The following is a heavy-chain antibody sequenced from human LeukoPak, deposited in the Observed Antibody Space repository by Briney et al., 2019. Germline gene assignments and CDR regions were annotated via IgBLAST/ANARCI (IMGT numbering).Heavy chain of an antibody. CDR1: GFTFSSYE. Sequence: GGSLRLSCAASGFTFSSYEMNWVRQAPGKGLEWVAVISYDGSNKYYADSVKGRFTISRDNSKNTLYLQMNSLRAEDTAVYYCARDSPLVVRGVIWGYFDYWGQGTLVTVSS. J-gene: IGHJ4*02. D-gene: IGHD3-10*01. CDR3: ARDSPLVVRGVIWGYFDY. CDR2: ISYDGSNK. V-gene: IGHV3-30*04.